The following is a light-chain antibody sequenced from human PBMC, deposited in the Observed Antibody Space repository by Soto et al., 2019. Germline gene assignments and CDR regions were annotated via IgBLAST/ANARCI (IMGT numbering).Light chain of an antibody. V-gene: IGKV1-5*03. CDR3: QHYNSYSEA. J-gene: IGKJ1*01. Sequence: DIQMTQSPSTLSGSVGDRVTITCRASQTISSWLAWYQQKPGKAPKLLIYKASTLKSGVPSRFIGSGCCTEFTLTISSLQPDEFATYYCQHYNSYSEAFGQGTKVELK. CDR1: QTISSW. CDR2: KAS.